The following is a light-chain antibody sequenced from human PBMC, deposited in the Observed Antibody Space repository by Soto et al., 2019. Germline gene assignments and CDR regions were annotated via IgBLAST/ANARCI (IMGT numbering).Light chain of an antibody. CDR2: GAL. V-gene: IGKV3-15*01. CDR1: PSIINP. CDR3: QQYNNWPRT. J-gene: IGKJ1*01. Sequence: EIVMTQSPATLSVSPGARATLSCRASPSIINPLAWYQQKPGQAPRLLIYGALNRATGIPARFRGSGSGTEFTLTISGLQSEDLAVYYCQQYNNWPRTFGQGTKV.